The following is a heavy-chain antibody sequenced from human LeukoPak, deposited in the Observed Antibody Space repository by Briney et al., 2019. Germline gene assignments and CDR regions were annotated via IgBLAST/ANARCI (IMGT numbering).Heavy chain of an antibody. CDR3: AKDVDSSSWYYFDY. V-gene: IGHV3-9*01. J-gene: IGHJ4*02. CDR2: ISWKGANI. D-gene: IGHD6-13*01. Sequence: GGSLRLSCAASGFSFDDYAMHWGRQAPGKGLEWVSGISWKGANIDYADSVKGRFTISRDNAKNSLYLQMKSLRAEDTAFYYCAKDVDSSSWYYFDYWGQGTLVTVSS. CDR1: GFSFDDYA.